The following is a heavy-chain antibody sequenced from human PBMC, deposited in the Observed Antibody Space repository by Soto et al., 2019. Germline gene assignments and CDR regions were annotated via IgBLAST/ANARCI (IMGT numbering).Heavy chain of an antibody. CDR1: VFTFISYA. CDR3: AKSTCYYGSGSYLSRTNWFDP. V-gene: IGHV3-23*01. Sequence: GWSLRLSCASSVFTFISYAMSWVRQAPGKGLEWVSAISGSGGSTYYADSVKGRFTISRDNSKNTLYLQMNSLRAEDTAVYYCAKSTCYYGSGSYLSRTNWFDPWGQGTLVTVSS. D-gene: IGHD3-10*01. CDR2: ISGSGGST. J-gene: IGHJ5*02.